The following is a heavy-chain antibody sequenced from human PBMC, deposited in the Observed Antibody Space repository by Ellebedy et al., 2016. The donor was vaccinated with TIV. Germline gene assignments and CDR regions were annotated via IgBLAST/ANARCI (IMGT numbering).Heavy chain of an antibody. Sequence: SETLSLTXSVSGDSISSSSHFWGWIRQPPGKGLDWIGIIYYSGSTYYNTSLNSRVTISIDTSKNQFSLNLSSVTAAYTAVYYCARPLRSTVTTSIYFDYWGQGTLVTVSS. CDR1: GDSISSSSHF. J-gene: IGHJ4*02. CDR2: IYYSGST. D-gene: IGHD4-17*01. CDR3: ARPLRSTVTTSIYFDY. V-gene: IGHV4-39*01.